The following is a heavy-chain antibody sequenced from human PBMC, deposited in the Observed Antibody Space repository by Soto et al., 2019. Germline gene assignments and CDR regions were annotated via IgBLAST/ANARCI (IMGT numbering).Heavy chain of an antibody. CDR3: PTVDAVVLN. CDR1: GFTFNNAW. V-gene: IGHV3-15*01. Sequence: EVQLVESGGGLVKPGGSLRLSCAASGFTFNNAWMSWVRQAPGGGLEWVGRIKRNIDGGTTDYAAPVEGRFAISRDDSNSILYLQMNSLKSEDTAVYYCPTVDAVVLNWGQGILVTVSS. D-gene: IGHD6-19*01. J-gene: IGHJ4*02. CDR2: IKRNIDGGTT.